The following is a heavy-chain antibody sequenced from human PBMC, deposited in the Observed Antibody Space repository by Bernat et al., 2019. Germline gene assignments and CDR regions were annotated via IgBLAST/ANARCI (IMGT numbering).Heavy chain of an antibody. D-gene: IGHD2-15*01. CDR1: GFTFSSYA. Sequence: QVQLVESGGGVVQPGRSLRLSCAASGFTFSSYAMHWVRQAPGKGLEWVAVISYDGSNKYYADSVKGRFTISRDNSKNTLYLQMNSRRAEDPAVYYCARDGGYCSGGSCYWPYYYYYYMDVWGKGTTVTVSS. CDR2: ISYDGSNK. J-gene: IGHJ6*03. CDR3: ARDGGYCSGGSCYWPYYYYYYMDV. V-gene: IGHV3-30-3*01.